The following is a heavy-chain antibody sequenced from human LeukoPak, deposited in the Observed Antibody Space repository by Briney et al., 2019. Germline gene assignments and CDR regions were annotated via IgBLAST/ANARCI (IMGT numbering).Heavy chain of an antibody. Sequence: GGSLRLSCAASGFTFSSYSMNWVRQAPGKGLEWVSSISSSSSYIYYADSVKGRFTISRDNSKNTLYLQMNSLRAEDTAVYYCARPYDYGDYYFDYWGQGTLVTVSS. J-gene: IGHJ4*02. V-gene: IGHV3-21*01. D-gene: IGHD4-17*01. CDR2: ISSSSSYI. CDR1: GFTFSSYS. CDR3: ARPYDYGDYYFDY.